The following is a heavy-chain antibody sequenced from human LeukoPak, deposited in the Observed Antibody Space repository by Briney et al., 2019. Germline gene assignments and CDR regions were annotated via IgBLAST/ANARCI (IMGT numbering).Heavy chain of an antibody. D-gene: IGHD2-2*01. J-gene: IGHJ4*02. CDR3: AKEKAAYCSSTSCFDGYDY. V-gene: IGHV3-23*01. CDR2: ISGSGGST. CDR1: GFTFSSYA. Sequence: PGGSLRLSCAASGFTFSSYAMSWVRQAPGKGLEWVSAISGSGGSTYYADSVKDRFSISRDNSKNTLYLQLNSLRAEDTAVYYCAKEKAAYCSSTSCFDGYDYWGQGTLVTVSS.